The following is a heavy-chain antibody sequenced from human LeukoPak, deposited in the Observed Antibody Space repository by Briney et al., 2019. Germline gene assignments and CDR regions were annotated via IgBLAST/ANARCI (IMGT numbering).Heavy chain of an antibody. CDR3: AREPPASGYFDY. Sequence: ASVKVSCKASGYAFTSYYMHWVRQAPGQGLEWMGIINPSDGGTSYAQKFQGRVTLTRDTSTSTVYMELSSLRSEGTAVYHRAREPPASGYFDYWGQGSLATVSS. V-gene: IGHV1-46*01. CDR1: GYAFTSYY. J-gene: IGHJ4*02. CDR2: INPSDGGT.